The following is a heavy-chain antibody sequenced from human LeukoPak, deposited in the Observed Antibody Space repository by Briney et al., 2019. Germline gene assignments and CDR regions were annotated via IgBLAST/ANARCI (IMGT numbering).Heavy chain of an antibody. CDR2: ISAYNGNT. CDR3: ARQQWLVPFDY. D-gene: IGHD6-19*01. J-gene: IGHJ4*02. CDR1: GYTFTSYG. V-gene: IGHV1-18*01. Sequence: ASVKVSCKASGYTFTSYGISWVRQAPGQGLEWMGWISAYNGNTNYAQKLQGRVTMTTDASTSTAYMELRSLRSGDTAVYYCARQQWLVPFDYWGQGTLVTVSS.